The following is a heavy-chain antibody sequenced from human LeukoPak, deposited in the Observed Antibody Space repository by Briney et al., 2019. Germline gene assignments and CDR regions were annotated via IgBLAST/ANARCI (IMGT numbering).Heavy chain of an antibody. V-gene: IGHV3-33*01. CDR1: GFTFSSYG. CDR3: ARDIGGSYAGY. CDR2: IWYDGSNK. D-gene: IGHD1-26*01. Sequence: GGSLRLSCAASGFTFSSYGMHWVRQAPGKGLEWVAVIWYDGSNKYYADSVKGRFTISRDNSKNTLYLQMNSLRAEDTAVYYCARDIGGSYAGYWGQGTLVTVSS. J-gene: IGHJ4*02.